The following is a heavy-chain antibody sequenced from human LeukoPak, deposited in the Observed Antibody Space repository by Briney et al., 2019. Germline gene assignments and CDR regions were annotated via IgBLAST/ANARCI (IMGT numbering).Heavy chain of an antibody. V-gene: IGHV1-18*04. D-gene: IGHD5-12*01. CDR1: GYTFTNYG. Sequence: ASVKVSCKASGYTFTNYGISWVRQAPGQGLEWMGWISVYNGNTNYAENLQGRVTVTTDTSTNTAYMELRSLRSDDAAVYYCARDLRSGSFPPPFDYWGQGTLVTVSS. CDR3: ARDLRSGSFPPPFDY. CDR2: ISVYNGNT. J-gene: IGHJ4*02.